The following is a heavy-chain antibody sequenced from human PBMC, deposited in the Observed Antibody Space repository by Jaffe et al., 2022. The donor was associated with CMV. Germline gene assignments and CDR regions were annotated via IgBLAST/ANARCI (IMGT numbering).Heavy chain of an antibody. V-gene: IGHV4-59*01. D-gene: IGHD2-21*02. J-gene: IGHJ6*02. CDR3: ARDRVVVTADSHYYYGMDV. CDR1: GGSISSYY. CDR2: IYYSGST. Sequence: QVQLQESGPGLVKPSETLSLTCTVSGGSISSYYWSWIRQPPGKGLEWIGYIYYSGSTKYNPSLKSRVTISVDTSKNQFSLKLNSVTAADTAVYYCARDRVVVTADSHYYYGMDVWGQGTTVTVSS.